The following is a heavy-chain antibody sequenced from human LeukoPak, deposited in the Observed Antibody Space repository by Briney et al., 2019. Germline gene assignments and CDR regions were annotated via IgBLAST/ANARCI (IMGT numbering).Heavy chain of an antibody. CDR3: AKDSTFTRGYYDSSGYYYGFDYFDY. V-gene: IGHV3-23*01. J-gene: IGHJ4*02. Sequence: GGSLRLSCAASGFTFSSYAMSWVRQAPGKGLEWVSAISGSGGSTYYADSVKGRFTISRDNSKNTLYLQMNSLRAEDTAVYYCAKDSTFTRGYYDSSGYYYGFDYFDYWGQGTLVTVSS. CDR1: GFTFSSYA. CDR2: ISGSGGST. D-gene: IGHD3-22*01.